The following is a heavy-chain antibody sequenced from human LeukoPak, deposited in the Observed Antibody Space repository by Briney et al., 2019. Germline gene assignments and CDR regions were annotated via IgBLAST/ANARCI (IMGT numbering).Heavy chain of an antibody. D-gene: IGHD2-21*02. J-gene: IGHJ6*02. Sequence: GGSLRLSCAASGFTFSSSAMRWVRQAPGKGLEYVSAISSNGGSTYYANSVKGRFTISRDNSKNTPYLQMGSLRAEDMAVYYCAKGHIVVVTAMDVWGQGTTVTVSS. CDR3: AKGHIVVVTAMDV. CDR1: GFTFSSSA. V-gene: IGHV3-64*01. CDR2: ISSNGGST.